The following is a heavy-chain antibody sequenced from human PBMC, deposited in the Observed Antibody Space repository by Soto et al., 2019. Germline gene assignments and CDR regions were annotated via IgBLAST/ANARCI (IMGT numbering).Heavy chain of an antibody. J-gene: IGHJ4*02. D-gene: IGHD3-22*01. Sequence: PGGSLRLSCAASGFTFSSYGMHWVRQAPGKGLEWVAVISYDGSNKYYADSVKGRFTISRDNSKNTLYLQMNSLRAEDTAVYYCANTNYYDRMGSDYWGQGT. CDR3: ANTNYYDRMGSDY. V-gene: IGHV3-30*18. CDR1: GFTFSSYG. CDR2: ISYDGSNK.